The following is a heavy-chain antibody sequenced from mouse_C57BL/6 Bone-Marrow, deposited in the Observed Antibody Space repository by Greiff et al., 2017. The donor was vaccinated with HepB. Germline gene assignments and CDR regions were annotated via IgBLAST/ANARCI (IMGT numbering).Heavy chain of an antibody. CDR1: GFTFSDFY. CDR3: ARDREGLFDY. CDR2: SRNKANDYTT. Sequence: EVKLVESGGGLVQSGRSLRLSCATSGFTFSDFYMEWVRQAPGKGLEWIAASRNKANDYTTEYSASVKGRFIVSRDTSQSILYLQMNALRAEDTAIYYCARDREGLFDYWGQGTTLTVSS. V-gene: IGHV7-1*01. J-gene: IGHJ2*01.